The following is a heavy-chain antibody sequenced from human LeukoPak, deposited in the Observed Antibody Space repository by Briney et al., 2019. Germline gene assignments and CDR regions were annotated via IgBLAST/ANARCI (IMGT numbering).Heavy chain of an antibody. V-gene: IGHV3-23*01. CDR1: GFTFTSNA. CDR2: IRGSDGAT. Sequence: GGSLRLSCAASGFTFTSNAMAWVRQAPGKGLEWVSAIRGSDGATYYADSVKGRFTISRDNSKNTLSLQMSSLRAEDTAVYCGAKDFRVSYWGQGTLVTVSS. J-gene: IGHJ4*02. CDR3: AKDFRVSY.